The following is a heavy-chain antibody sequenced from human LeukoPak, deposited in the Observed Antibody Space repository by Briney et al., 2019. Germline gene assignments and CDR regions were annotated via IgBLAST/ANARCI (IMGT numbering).Heavy chain of an antibody. V-gene: IGHV4-61*02. CDR2: IHTSGST. CDR1: GGSISSGSYY. CDR3: ATQTDSQPLYYFDY. D-gene: IGHD1-14*01. Sequence: ASETLSLTCTVSGGSISSGSYYWKWIRQPAGKGLEWIGRIHTSGSTNYNPSLKSRVTISVDTSRNHFSLRLNSVTAADTAVYYCATQTDSQPLYYFDYWGQGTLVTVSS. J-gene: IGHJ4*02.